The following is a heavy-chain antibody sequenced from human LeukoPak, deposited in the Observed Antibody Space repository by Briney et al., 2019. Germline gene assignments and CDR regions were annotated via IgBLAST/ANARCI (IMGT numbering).Heavy chain of an antibody. D-gene: IGHD3-3*01. CDR2: INPNSGDT. CDR3: ARAHQTLEWLLLGY. Sequence: ASVKVSCKASGNTFTGDYMHWVRQVPGQGLEWMGWINPNSGDTYSAQKFQGRVTMTRDTSISTAYMELSRLRSDDTAVYYCARAHQTLEWLLLGYWGQGTLVTVSS. V-gene: IGHV1-2*02. J-gene: IGHJ4*02. CDR1: GNTFTGDY.